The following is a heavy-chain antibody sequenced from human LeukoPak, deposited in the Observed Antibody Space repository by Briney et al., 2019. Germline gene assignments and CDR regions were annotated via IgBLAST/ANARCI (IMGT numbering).Heavy chain of an antibody. Sequence: PSETLSLTCGVSGGSISSTDYYWSWVRQPAGKGLEWIGRIYISGTIDYNPSLKSPVTISLDTSKNQFSLKLNSVTAADTAVYYCTRTSITMMGYYFDYWGQGTLVTVSS. CDR2: IYISGTI. D-gene: IGHD3-22*01. J-gene: IGHJ4*02. CDR1: GGSISSTDYY. V-gene: IGHV4-61*02. CDR3: TRTSITMMGYYFDY.